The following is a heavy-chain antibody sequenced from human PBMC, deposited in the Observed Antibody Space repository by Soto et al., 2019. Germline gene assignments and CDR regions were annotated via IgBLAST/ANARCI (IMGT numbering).Heavy chain of an antibody. Sequence: QVQLVQSGAEVKKPGSSVKVSCKASGGTFSSYTITWVRQAPGQGLEWMGGIIPIFGTADYAQKFQGRVTITAHESTSTAYMELNSLRSEDTAVYYCASNSYGTANYYYYGMDVWGQGTRVTVSS. V-gene: IGHV1-69*12. D-gene: IGHD5-18*01. J-gene: IGHJ6*02. CDR1: GGTFSSYT. CDR2: IIPIFGTA. CDR3: ASNSYGTANYYYYGMDV.